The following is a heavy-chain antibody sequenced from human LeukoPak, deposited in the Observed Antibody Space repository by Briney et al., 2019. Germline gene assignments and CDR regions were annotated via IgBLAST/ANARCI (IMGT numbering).Heavy chain of an antibody. CDR3: ARVTVHYDSSGYYSEVRWFDP. CDR2: IYYSGST. J-gene: IGHJ5*02. Sequence: SETLSLTCTVSGGSISSYYWSWIRQPPGKGLEWIGYIYYSGSTNYNPSLKSRVTISVDTSKNQFSLKLSSVTAADTAVYYCARVTVHYDSSGYYSEVRWFDPWGQGTLVTVSS. V-gene: IGHV4-59*01. D-gene: IGHD3-22*01. CDR1: GGSISSYY.